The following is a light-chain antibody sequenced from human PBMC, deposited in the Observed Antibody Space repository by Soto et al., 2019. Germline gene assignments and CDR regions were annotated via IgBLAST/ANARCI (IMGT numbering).Light chain of an antibody. CDR2: GAS. Sequence: EIVWTQAPGTLSLSPGERATLSCRASQSVSSSYLAWFQQKPGQAPRLLIYGASSRASGIPDRFSGSGSGADFTLTISRLEPDDFAVYYCQQYGSSPWPFGHGTTVELK. V-gene: IGKV3-20*01. CDR1: QSVSSSY. CDR3: QQYGSSPWP. J-gene: IGKJ1*01.